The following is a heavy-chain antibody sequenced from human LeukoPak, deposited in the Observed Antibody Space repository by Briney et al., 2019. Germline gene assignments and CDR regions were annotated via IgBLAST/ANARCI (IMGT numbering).Heavy chain of an antibody. CDR1: GFTFSSYN. V-gene: IGHV3-21*06. CDR2: ISSSSSYI. CDR3: ARDHGTNFYDSSGYKAFDI. J-gene: IGHJ3*02. Sequence: GGSLRLSCGASGFTFSSYNMNWVRQAPGEGLEWVSSISSSSSYIYYADSVKGRFTISRGNVNNSLYLQMNSLRAEDTAVYYCARDHGTNFYDSSGYKAFDIWGQGTMVIVSP. D-gene: IGHD3-22*01.